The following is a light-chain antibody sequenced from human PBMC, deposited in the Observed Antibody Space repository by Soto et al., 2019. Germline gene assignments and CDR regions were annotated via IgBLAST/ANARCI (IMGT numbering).Light chain of an antibody. Sequence: QSVLTQPPSASGTHGQRVTISCSGSSSNIGSNTVNWYQQLPGTAPELLIYSNNQRPSGVPDRFSGSKSGTSASLAISGLQSEDEADYYCAAWDDSLNGVVFGGGTKLTVL. CDR2: SNN. CDR3: AAWDDSLNGVV. CDR1: SSNIGSNT. J-gene: IGLJ2*01. V-gene: IGLV1-44*01.